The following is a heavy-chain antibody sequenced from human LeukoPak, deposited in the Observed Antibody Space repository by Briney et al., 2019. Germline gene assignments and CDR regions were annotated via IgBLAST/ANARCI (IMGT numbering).Heavy chain of an antibody. V-gene: IGHV3-30-3*01. CDR1: GFTFSSYA. D-gene: IGHD2-2*01. J-gene: IGHJ4*02. CDR3: ARDGGSAAYDFDY. CDR2: ISYDGSNK. Sequence: GGSLRLSCAASGFTFSSYAMHWVRQAPGKGLGWGAVISYDGSNKYYADSVKGRFTISRDNSKNTLYLQMNSLRAEDTAVYYCARDGGSAAYDFDYWGQGTLVTVSS.